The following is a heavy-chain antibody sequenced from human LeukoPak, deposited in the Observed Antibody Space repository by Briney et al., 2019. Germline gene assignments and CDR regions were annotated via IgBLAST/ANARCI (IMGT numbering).Heavy chain of an antibody. V-gene: IGHV1-18*04. CDR2: ISAYNGNT. D-gene: IGHD2-2*01. J-gene: IGHJ6*02. Sequence: ASVKVSCKASGYTFTSYGISWVRQAPGQGLEWMGWISAYNGNTNYAQKLQGRVTMTTDTSTSTAYMELRSLRSDDTAVYYCARGARAIVVVPAANYYYYGMDVWGQGTTVTVSS. CDR1: GYTFTSYG. CDR3: ARGARAIVVVPAANYYYYGMDV.